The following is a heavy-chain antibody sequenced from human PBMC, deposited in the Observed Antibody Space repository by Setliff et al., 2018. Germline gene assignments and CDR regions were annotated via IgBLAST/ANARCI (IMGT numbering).Heavy chain of an antibody. D-gene: IGHD6-6*01. CDR2: IYYSGST. V-gene: IGHV4-59*08. CDR1: GGSINNYY. CDR3: ARMAVRVASRPSSPLDYYYYMDL. J-gene: IGHJ6*03. Sequence: ETLSLTCTVSGGSINNYYWGWIRQPPGKGLEWIGYIYYSGSTNYNPSLKSRVTMSVDTSKSHFSLRLSSLTAADTAVYYCARMAVRVASRPSSPLDYYYYMDLWGKGATVTVSS.